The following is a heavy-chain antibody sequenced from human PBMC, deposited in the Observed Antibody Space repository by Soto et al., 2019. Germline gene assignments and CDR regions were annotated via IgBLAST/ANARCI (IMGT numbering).Heavy chain of an antibody. J-gene: IGHJ6*02. CDR3: ARTRSFTLGFYYDGMDV. V-gene: IGHV5-10-1*01. D-gene: IGHD6-6*01. Sequence: PGESLKISCKGSGYSFNSYWINWVRQMPGKGLEWMGIIDPSDSSTNYSPSFQGHVSISVDKSISTAYLQWSSLVASDTALYYCARTRSFTLGFYYDGMDVWGQGTTVTVSS. CDR1: GYSFNSYW. CDR2: IDPSDSST.